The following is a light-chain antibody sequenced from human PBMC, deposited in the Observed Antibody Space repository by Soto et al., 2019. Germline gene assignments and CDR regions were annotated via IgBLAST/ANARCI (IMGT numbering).Light chain of an antibody. J-gene: IGKJ4*01. CDR1: QGINNF. CDR3: QKYDDAPLT. CDR2: AAS. V-gene: IGKV1-27*01. Sequence: DSQMTQSPSSLSASVGDRVTITCRASQGINNFLAWYQQKPGKVPKLLIYAASTLQSGVPTRFSGSGSGTDFSLTISSLQPEDVATCYCQKYDDAPLTFAGGTEVEIK.